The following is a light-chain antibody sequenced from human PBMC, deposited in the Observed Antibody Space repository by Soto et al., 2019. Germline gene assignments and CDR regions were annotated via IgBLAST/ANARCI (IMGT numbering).Light chain of an antibody. CDR1: SSDVGGYNY. CDR3: SSYSSSSTLV. CDR2: DVS. J-gene: IGLJ2*01. Sequence: QSALTQPASVSGSPGQSITISCTGTSSDVGGYNYVSWYQQHPGEAPKLLIYDVSNRPSGVSNRFSGSKSGNTASLTISGLQAEDEADYYCSSYSSSSTLVFGGGTKLNVL. V-gene: IGLV2-14*01.